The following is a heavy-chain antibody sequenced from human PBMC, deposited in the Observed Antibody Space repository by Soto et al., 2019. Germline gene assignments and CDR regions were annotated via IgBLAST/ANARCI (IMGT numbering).Heavy chain of an antibody. V-gene: IGHV1-8*01. CDR2: MNPNSGNT. Sequence: ASVKVSCKASGYTFTSYVINWVRQATGQGLEWMGWMNPNSGNTGYAQKFQGRVTMTRNTSISTAYMELSSLRSEDTAVYYCARGIRGRQQPHYYYYYYMDVWGKGTTVTVSS. CDR3: ARGIRGRQQPHYYYYYYMDV. D-gene: IGHD6-13*01. CDR1: GYTFTSYV. J-gene: IGHJ6*03.